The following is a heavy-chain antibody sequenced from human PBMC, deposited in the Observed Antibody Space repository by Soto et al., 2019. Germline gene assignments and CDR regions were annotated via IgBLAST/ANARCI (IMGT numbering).Heavy chain of an antibody. D-gene: IGHD2-15*01. CDR3: TNSGGAY. Sequence: GGSLRLSCATSGFNFSCSAIHWVRQASEKGLEWVGRIRSKPKSYATEYAASVKGRFTISRDDSNNTAYLQMNSLKIEDTAVYYCTNSGGAYWGQGTLVTVSS. V-gene: IGHV3-73*01. J-gene: IGHJ4*02. CDR1: GFNFSCSA. CDR2: IRSKPKSYAT.